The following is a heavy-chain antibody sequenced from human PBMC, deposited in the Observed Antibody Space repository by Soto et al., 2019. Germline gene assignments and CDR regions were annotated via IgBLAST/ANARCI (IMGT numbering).Heavy chain of an antibody. J-gene: IGHJ4*02. Sequence: TLSLNRSSSGEHIRSCGHYLSSTRHIQGKGLEWIGYIYDTESAYYNPSLKSRVSISMDTSENHFAMRLTSVTAADSAVYYFARASSSPSAADYSGQRLQVTVS. CDR1: GEHIRSCGHY. V-gene: IGHV4-31*03. D-gene: IGHD6-6*01. CDR2: IYDTESA. CDR3: ARASSSPSAADY.